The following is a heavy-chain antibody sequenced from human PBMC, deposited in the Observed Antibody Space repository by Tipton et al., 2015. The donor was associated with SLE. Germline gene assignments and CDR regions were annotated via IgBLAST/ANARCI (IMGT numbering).Heavy chain of an antibody. CDR3: ARGGSGDGANPFDP. D-gene: IGHD4/OR15-4a*01. Sequence: TLSLTCAVNGGSFSGYYWSWFRQPPGKGLEWIGEINHGGRTNYNPSLTSRVTISADTSKRQFSLKLRSVTAADTAVYYCARGGSGDGANPFDPWGQGTLVTVSS. J-gene: IGHJ5*02. V-gene: IGHV4-34*01. CDR2: INHGGRT. CDR1: GGSFSGYY.